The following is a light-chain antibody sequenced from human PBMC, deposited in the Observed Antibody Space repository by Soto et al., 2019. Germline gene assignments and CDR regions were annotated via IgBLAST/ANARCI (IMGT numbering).Light chain of an antibody. J-gene: IGLJ1*01. CDR3: SSYTSSSLYV. CDR2: DVS. V-gene: IGLV2-14*01. CDR1: SGDVGGYNY. Sequence: QSALTQPASVSGSPGQSITISCTGTSGDVGGYNYVSWYQQLPGKAPKLMIYDVSDRPSGVSNRFSGSKSSNTASLTISGLQAEDEADYYCSSYTSSSLYVFXTGTKVTVL.